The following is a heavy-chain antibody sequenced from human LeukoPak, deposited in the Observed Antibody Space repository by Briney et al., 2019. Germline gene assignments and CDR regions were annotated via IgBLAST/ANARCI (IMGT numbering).Heavy chain of an antibody. J-gene: IGHJ6*02. V-gene: IGHV3-21*01. CDR2: ISSSSSYI. Sequence: GGSLRLSCAASGFTFSSYSMNWVRQAPGKGLEWVSSISSSSSYIYYADSVKGRFTISRDNARNSLYLQMNSLRAEDTAVYYCARDRGYCSGGSCFLAADYYYYGMDVWGQGTTVTVSS. CDR3: ARDRGYCSGGSCFLAADYYYYGMDV. D-gene: IGHD2-15*01. CDR1: GFTFSSYS.